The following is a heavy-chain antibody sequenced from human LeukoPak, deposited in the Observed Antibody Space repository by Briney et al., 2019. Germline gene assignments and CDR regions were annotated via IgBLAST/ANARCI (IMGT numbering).Heavy chain of an antibody. Sequence: GGSLRLSCAASGFPFSSYWMAWVRQASEKGLGWVVNINQDGSEKTYVDSVKGRFTISRDNAKKLLSLQMNNLRAEDTAVYYCARYCGGDCYGMDVWGQGTTVTVSS. CDR2: INQDGSEK. CDR3: ARYCGGDCYGMDV. CDR1: GFPFSSYW. J-gene: IGHJ6*02. V-gene: IGHV3-7*01. D-gene: IGHD2-21*01.